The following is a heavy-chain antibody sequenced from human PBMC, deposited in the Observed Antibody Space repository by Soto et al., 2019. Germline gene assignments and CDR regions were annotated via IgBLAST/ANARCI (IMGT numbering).Heavy chain of an antibody. Sequence: QVQLRETGPGLVKPSGTLSLICSVSGGSLCTSNWWSWVRQSPGKGLQWIGYIYETGRTKYNPSLQSLLTIAVDDSKSQFSLNLASVTAADTAVYYFARRKLRFLMWTHGPFDSWGQGNLVIVYS. D-gene: IGHD3-3*01. CDR2: IYETGRT. CDR1: GGSLCTSNW. V-gene: IGHV4-4*02. J-gene: IGHJ4*02. CDR3: ARRKLRFLMWTHGPFDS.